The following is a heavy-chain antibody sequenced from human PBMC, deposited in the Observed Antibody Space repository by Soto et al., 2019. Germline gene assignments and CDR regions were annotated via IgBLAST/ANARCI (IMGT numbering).Heavy chain of an antibody. CDR3: AREGGTISSY. V-gene: IGHV1-69*08. Sequence: QVQLVQSGAEVKKPGSSVKVSCKASGGTFSSYTISWVRQAPGQGLEWMGRIIPILGIANYQQKFQGRVTSTADKSTSTAYMELSSLRSEDTAVYYWAREGGTISSYWGQGTLVTVSS. J-gene: IGHJ4*02. CDR1: GGTFSSYT. CDR2: IIPILGIA. D-gene: IGHD3-16*01.